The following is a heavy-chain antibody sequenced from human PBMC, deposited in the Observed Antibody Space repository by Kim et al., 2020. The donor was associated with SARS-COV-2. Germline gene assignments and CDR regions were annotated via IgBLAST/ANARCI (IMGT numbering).Heavy chain of an antibody. D-gene: IGHD4-17*01. Sequence: YYADSVKGRFTISRDNAKNSLYLQMNSLRAEDTAVYYCARDYYGDYAFDSWGQGSLVTVSS. V-gene: IGHV3-21*06. J-gene: IGHJ4*02. CDR3: ARDYYGDYAFDS.